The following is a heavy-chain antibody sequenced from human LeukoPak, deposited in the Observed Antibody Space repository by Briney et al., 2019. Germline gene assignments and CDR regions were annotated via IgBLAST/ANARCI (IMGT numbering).Heavy chain of an antibody. CDR1: GYTFTSYY. CDR3: ARDNSVGDNAWWFDP. D-gene: IGHD1-26*01. CDR2: TNPTGGST. J-gene: IGHJ5*02. Sequence: ASVKVSCKASGYTFTSYYMHWVRQAPGQGLEWMGLTNPTGGSTGYAQKFQGRVTMTRDMSTSTDYMELSSLRSEDTAIYYCARDNSVGDNAWWFDPWGQGTLVTVSS. V-gene: IGHV1-46*01.